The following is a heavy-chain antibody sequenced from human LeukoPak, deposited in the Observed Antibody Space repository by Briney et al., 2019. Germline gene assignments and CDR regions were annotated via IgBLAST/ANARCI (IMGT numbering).Heavy chain of an antibody. V-gene: IGHV1-18*01. D-gene: IGHD2-2*01. J-gene: IGHJ6*02. Sequence: GSVEVSFQGFGYTFSRYGISWGGQAPGQGVEGVGWSSAYNGNTNYAQKLQGRVPMSTDTSTSTAYMELRSLRSDDTAVYYCARVCSSTSCYSYYYYGMDVWGQGTTVTVSS. CDR2: SSAYNGNT. CDR1: GYTFSRYG. CDR3: ARVCSSTSCYSYYYYGMDV.